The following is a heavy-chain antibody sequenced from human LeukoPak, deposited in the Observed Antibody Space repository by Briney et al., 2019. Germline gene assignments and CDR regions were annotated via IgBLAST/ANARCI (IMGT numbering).Heavy chain of an antibody. CDR3: ARVELSSSGSYYFDY. Sequence: ASVKVSCKTSGYTFPDFYLHWLRQSPGQGLEWMGRTNPNSGVTNSAQKFQDRVTMTRDTSIDTAYMELNSLRSDDTAVYYCARVELSSSGSYYFDYWGQGTLVTVSS. CDR1: GYTFPDFY. J-gene: IGHJ4*02. D-gene: IGHD1-1*01. CDR2: TNPNSGVT. V-gene: IGHV1-2*06.